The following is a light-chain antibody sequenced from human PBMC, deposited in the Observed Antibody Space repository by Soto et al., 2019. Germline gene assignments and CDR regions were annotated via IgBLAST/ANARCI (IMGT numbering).Light chain of an antibody. CDR3: QHNNSYSQA. Sequence: DIQMTQSPSTLSGSVGDRVTITCRASQTISSWLAWYQQKPGKTPKHLIYKASTLKSGVQSRFSGSGSGTALTLTISSLQPHDFATQYCQHNNSYSQAFGQATKVELK. J-gene: IGKJ1*01. CDR2: KAS. CDR1: QTISSW. V-gene: IGKV1-5*03.